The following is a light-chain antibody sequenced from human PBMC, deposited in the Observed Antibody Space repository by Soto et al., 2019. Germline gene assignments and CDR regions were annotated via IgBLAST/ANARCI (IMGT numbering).Light chain of an antibody. Sequence: QSALTQPASVSGSPGQSITISCTGTSSDVGGYNYVSWYQQHPGKAPKLMIYEVSNRPSGVSNRFSGSKSGNTASLTISGLQAEDESDYYCAAWDDSLSGPSYVFGTGTKVTVL. V-gene: IGLV2-14*01. CDR1: SSDVGGYNY. CDR3: AAWDDSLSGPSYV. CDR2: EVS. J-gene: IGLJ1*01.